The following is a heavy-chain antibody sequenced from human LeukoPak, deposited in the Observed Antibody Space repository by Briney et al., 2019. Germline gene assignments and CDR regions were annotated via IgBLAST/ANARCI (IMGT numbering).Heavy chain of an antibody. CDR1: GGSISSSTYY. D-gene: IGHD7-27*01. CDR2: IYYSGST. J-gene: IGHJ6*03. CDR3: AILLGYYYYMDV. Sequence: PSETLSLTCTVSGGSISSSTYYWGWIRQPPGKGLEWIGSIYYSGSTYYNPSLKSRVTISVDTSKNQFSLKLSSVTAADTAVYYCAILLGYYYYMDVWGKGTTVTVSS. V-gene: IGHV4-39*07.